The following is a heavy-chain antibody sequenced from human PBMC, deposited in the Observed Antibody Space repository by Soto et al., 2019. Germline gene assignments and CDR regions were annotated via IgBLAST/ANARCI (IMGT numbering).Heavy chain of an antibody. CDR2: IIPIFGTA. V-gene: IGHV1-69*01. CDR1: GGTFSSYA. CDR3: ARSAYCSGGSCYPNWVDP. D-gene: IGHD2-15*01. J-gene: IGHJ5*02. Sequence: QVQLVQSGAEVKKPGSSVKVSCKASGGTFSSYAISWVRQAPGQGLEWMGGIIPIFGTANYAQKFQGRVTITADESTSTAYMELSSLRSEDTAVYYCARSAYCSGGSCYPNWVDPWGQGTLVTVSS.